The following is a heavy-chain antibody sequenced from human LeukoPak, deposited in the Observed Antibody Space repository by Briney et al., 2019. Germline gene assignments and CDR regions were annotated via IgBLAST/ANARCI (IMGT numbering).Heavy chain of an antibody. J-gene: IGHJ6*03. V-gene: IGHV4-39*07. CDR1: GGSISSSSYY. CDR3: ASLCLGYCSSKNYYYMDV. D-gene: IGHD2-2*01. CDR2: IYYRGST. Sequence: SETLSLTCIVSGGSISSSSYYWGWIRQPPGKGLEWIGSIYYRGSTYYNPSLKSRVIISVDTSKNQFSLKLSSVTAADTAVYYCASLCLGYCSSKNYYYMDVWGNGTTVTVSS.